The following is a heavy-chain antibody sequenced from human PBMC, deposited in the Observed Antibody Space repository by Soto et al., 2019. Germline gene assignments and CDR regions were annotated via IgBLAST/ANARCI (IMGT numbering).Heavy chain of an antibody. CDR1: GDSISASTYY. Sequence: PSETQSLTCVVSGDSISASTYYWGWVRQPPGEGLEWIGSIYFDATTFSNPSLKSRVTLSVDTSRNQFSLKLTSVTAADTAIYYCSRHGVNSPFRFWGQGTMVTVSS. V-gene: IGHV4-39*01. J-gene: IGHJ3*01. CDR2: IYFDATT. D-gene: IGHD3-3*01. CDR3: SRHGVNSPFRF.